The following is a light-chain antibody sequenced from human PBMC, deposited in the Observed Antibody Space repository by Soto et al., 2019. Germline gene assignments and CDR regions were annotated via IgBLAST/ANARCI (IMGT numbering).Light chain of an antibody. J-gene: IGKJ2*01. CDR1: QSVSSN. V-gene: IGKV3-15*01. Sequence: EIVMTQSPATLSVSPGERATLSCRASQSVSSNLAWYQQKPGHAPRLLIYGASTRATGIPARFSGSVSGTEFTLTISSLQSEDFAVYYCQQYNNWPRMYTFGQGTKLEIK. CDR2: GAS. CDR3: QQYNNWPRMYT.